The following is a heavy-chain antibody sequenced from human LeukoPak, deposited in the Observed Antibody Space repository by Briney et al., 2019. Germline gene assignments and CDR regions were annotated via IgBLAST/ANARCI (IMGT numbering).Heavy chain of an antibody. D-gene: IGHD2-15*01. Sequence: RGSLRLSCAASGFTFSSYVMSWVRQAPGKGLEWVSTISGSGGSTYYADSVKGRFTISRDNSKNTLYLQMDSLRAEDTAVYYCAKDRGTPYYFDYWGQGTLVTVSS. CDR1: GFTFSSYV. J-gene: IGHJ4*02. CDR2: ISGSGGST. CDR3: AKDRGTPYYFDY. V-gene: IGHV3-23*01.